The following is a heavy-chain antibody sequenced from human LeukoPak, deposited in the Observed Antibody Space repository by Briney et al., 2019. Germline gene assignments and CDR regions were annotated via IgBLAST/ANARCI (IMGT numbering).Heavy chain of an antibody. J-gene: IGHJ4*02. D-gene: IGHD3-10*01. CDR3: AKASGPHYYGSGSYYPLGY. V-gene: IGHV3-23*01. Sequence: GGSLRLSCAASGFTFSSYAMSWVRQAPGKGLEWVSAISGSGGSTYYADSVKGRFTISRDNSKNTLYLQMNSLRAEDTAVYYCAKASGPHYYGSGSYYPLGYWGQGTLVTVSS. CDR1: GFTFSSYA. CDR2: ISGSGGST.